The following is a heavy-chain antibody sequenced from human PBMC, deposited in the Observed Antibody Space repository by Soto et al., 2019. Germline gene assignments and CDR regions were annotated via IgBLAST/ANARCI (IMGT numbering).Heavy chain of an antibody. Sequence: GGSLRLSCAASGFTFSSYAMHWVRQAPGKGLEWVAVISYDGSNKYYADSVKGRFTISRDNSKNTLYLQMNSLRAEDTAVYYCARDAPTYCSGGSCSRGYDILGAIDYWGQGTLVTVSS. CDR3: ARDAPTYCSGGSCSRGYDILGAIDY. J-gene: IGHJ4*02. CDR2: ISYDGSNK. D-gene: IGHD2-15*01. CDR1: GFTFSSYA. V-gene: IGHV3-30-3*01.